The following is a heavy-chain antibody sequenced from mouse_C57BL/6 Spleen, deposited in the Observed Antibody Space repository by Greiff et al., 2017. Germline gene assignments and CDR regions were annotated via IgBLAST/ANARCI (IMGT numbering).Heavy chain of an antibody. J-gene: IGHJ2*01. V-gene: IGHV1-69*01. D-gene: IGHD1-1*01. CDR3: ARGDYYGSSLAY. CDR1: GYTFTSYW. CDR2: IAPSDSYT. Sequence: QVQLKQPGAELVMPGASVKLSCKASGYTFTSYWMHWVKQRPGQGLEWIGEIAPSDSYTNYNQKFKGKSTLTVDKSSSTAYMQLSSLTSEDSAVYYCARGDYYGSSLAYWGQGTTLTVSS.